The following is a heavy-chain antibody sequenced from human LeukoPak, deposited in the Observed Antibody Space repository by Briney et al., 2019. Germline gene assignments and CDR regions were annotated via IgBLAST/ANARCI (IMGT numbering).Heavy chain of an antibody. CDR1: GGSISSRSSY. J-gene: IGHJ6*03. V-gene: IGHV4-39*07. D-gene: IGHD3-10*01. CDR3: ARGYAYGSGSYYYYYYYYMDV. Sequence: SETLSLTCSVSGGSISSRSSYWSWIRQPPGKGLEWIGEINHSGSTNYNPSLKSRVTISVDTSKNQFSLKLSSVTAADTAVYYCARGYAYGSGSYYYYYYYYMDVWGKGTTVTVSS. CDR2: INHSGST.